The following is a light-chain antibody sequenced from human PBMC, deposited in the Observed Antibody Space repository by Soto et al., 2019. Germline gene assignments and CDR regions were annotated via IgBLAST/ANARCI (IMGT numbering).Light chain of an antibody. CDR3: QQLSNWPFFT. Sequence: EIVLTQSPATLSLSPGERATLSCRASQSVSSYLAWYHQKPGQAPRLLIYDASNRATGIPARFSGSGSVTDFTLTISSLEPDDFAVYYCQQLSNWPFFTFGPGTKVDIK. J-gene: IGKJ3*01. CDR1: QSVSSY. CDR2: DAS. V-gene: IGKV3-11*01.